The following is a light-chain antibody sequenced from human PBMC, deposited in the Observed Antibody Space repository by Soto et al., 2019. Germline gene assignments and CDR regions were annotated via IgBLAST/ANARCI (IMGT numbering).Light chain of an antibody. CDR3: CSYVGSDSPFG. V-gene: IGLV2-11*01. CDR1: SNDVGGYNF. Sequence: QSVLTQPRSLSGSPGQSVTISCTGTSNDVGGYNFVSWYQQHPGKVPKLIIYDVNIRPSGVPDRFSASKSGITASLTISGLQAEDEADYYGCSYVGSDSPFGVGSATKVTVL. CDR2: DVN. J-gene: IGLJ1*01.